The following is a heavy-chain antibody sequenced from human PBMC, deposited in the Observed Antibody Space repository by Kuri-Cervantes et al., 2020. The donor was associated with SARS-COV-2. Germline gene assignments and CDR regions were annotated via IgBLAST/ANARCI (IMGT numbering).Heavy chain of an antibody. J-gene: IGHJ4*02. CDR3: TTLLLGY. V-gene: IGHV3-15*01. CDR2: IKSKTDGGTT. Sequence: GESLKISCAASRFSFSSYAMSWVRQAPGKGLEWVGRIKSKTDGGTTDYAAPVKGRFTISRDDSKNTLYLQMNSLKTEDTAVYYCTTLLLGYWGQGTLVTVSS. CDR1: RFSFSSYA. D-gene: IGHD2/OR15-2a*01.